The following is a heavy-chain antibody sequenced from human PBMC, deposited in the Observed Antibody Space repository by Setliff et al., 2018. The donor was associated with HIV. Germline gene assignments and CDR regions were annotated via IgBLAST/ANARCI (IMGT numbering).Heavy chain of an antibody. CDR1: GGSISNTNR. Sequence: SETLFLTCAVSGGSISNTNRWNWVRQPPGKGLEWIGEIYHSGSTNYNPSLKSRVTISVDKSKNQFSLKLSSVTAADTAVYYCATRGNDILTPHAFHIWGQGTRVTVSS. CDR2: IYHSGST. CDR3: ATRGNDILTPHAFHI. D-gene: IGHD3-9*01. J-gene: IGHJ3*02. V-gene: IGHV4-4*02.